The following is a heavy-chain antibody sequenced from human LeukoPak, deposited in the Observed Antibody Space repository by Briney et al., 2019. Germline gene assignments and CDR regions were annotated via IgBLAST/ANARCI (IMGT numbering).Heavy chain of an antibody. J-gene: IGHJ4*02. V-gene: IGHV3-7*03. CDR2: IEPDGTTK. Sequence: GGSLRLSCAASGFPFSSYSMTWVRQAPGKGLEWVANIEPDGTTKFYVDSVKGRFTISRDNALNSLYLQMNSLRAEDTAVYYCGRAMDYWGQGTLVTVSS. CDR1: GFPFSSYS. CDR3: GRAMDY.